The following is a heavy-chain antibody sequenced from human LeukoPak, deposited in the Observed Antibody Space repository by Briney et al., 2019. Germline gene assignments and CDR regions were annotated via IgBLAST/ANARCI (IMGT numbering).Heavy chain of an antibody. CDR2: ISGSCAGT. D-gene: IGHD6-19*01. Sequence: GGSLRLSCAASGFTFSSYAMSWVRQAPGKGLEWVSAISGSCAGTYYADSVKGRFTISRDNSKNTLYLQMNSLRADDTAVYYCAKGSYSSGWANRYWGQGTLVTVSS. CDR3: AKGSYSSGWANRY. V-gene: IGHV3-23*01. J-gene: IGHJ4*02. CDR1: GFTFSSYA.